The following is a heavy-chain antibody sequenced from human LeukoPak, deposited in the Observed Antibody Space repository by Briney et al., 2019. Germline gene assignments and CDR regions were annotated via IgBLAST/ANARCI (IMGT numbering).Heavy chain of an antibody. D-gene: IGHD5-18*01. CDR2: ITYSGNT. J-gene: IGHJ4*02. CDR3: ARARLGYSYGYGVY. Sequence: PSETLSLTCTVSGGSISSGPYYWIWIRQHPGKGLEWIGYITYSGNTYYYPALNSRVTVSLDTSKTQFSLKLSSVTAADTAVYYCARARLGYSYGYGVYWGQGTLVTVSS. CDR1: GGSISSGPYY. V-gene: IGHV4-31*03.